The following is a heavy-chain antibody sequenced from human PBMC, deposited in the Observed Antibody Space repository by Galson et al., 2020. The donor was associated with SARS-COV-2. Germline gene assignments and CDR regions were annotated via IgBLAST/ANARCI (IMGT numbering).Heavy chain of an antibody. CDR3: AREVNSRHPKPVDY. CDR2: ISAYNGNT. J-gene: IGHJ4*02. Sequence: ASVKVSCKASGYTFTSYGISWVRQAPGQGLEWMGWISAYNGNTNYAQKLQGRVTMTTDTSTSTAYMELRSLRSDDTAVYYCAREVNSRHPKPVDYWGQGTLVTVSS. D-gene: IGHD3-10*01. V-gene: IGHV1-18*01. CDR1: GYTFTSYG.